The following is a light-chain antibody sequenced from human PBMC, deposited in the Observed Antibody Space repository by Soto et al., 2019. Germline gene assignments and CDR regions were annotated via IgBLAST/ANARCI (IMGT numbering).Light chain of an antibody. J-gene: IGLJ1*01. Sequence: QSALTQPASVSGSPGQSITISCTGTSSVVGSYNLVSWYQQHPGKAPQVMIYEVSKRPSGVSTRFSGSKSGNTASLTISGLQAEDEAVYYCCSYAGSSTYVFGTGTKVTVL. V-gene: IGLV2-23*02. CDR1: SSVVGSYNL. CDR3: CSYAGSSTYV. CDR2: EVS.